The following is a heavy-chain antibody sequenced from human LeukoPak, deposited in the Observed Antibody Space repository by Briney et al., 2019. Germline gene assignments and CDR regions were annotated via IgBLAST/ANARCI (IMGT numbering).Heavy chain of an antibody. J-gene: IGHJ4*02. CDR3: VQGYYFDY. Sequence: GGSLRLSCAASGFTFSSYAMNWVRQAPGKGLEWVSGINDRGGSTYYADSVKGRFTISRDNSKNTLYLQMDSLRAEDTAEYYRVQGYYFDYWGQGTLVTVSS. V-gene: IGHV3-23*01. CDR1: GFTFSSYA. CDR2: INDRGGST.